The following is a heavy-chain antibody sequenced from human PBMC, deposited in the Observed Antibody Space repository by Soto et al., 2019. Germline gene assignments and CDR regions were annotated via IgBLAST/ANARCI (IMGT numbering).Heavy chain of an antibody. Sequence: PGGSLRLSCAASGFTFSSYAMSWVRQAPGKGLEWVSAISGSGGSTYYADSVKGRFTISRDNSKNTLYLQMNSLRAEDTAVYYCAKDKGYSSGWLAAEYFQHWGQGTLVTV. CDR2: ISGSGGST. CDR3: AKDKGYSSGWLAAEYFQH. CDR1: GFTFSSYA. D-gene: IGHD6-19*01. V-gene: IGHV3-23*01. J-gene: IGHJ1*01.